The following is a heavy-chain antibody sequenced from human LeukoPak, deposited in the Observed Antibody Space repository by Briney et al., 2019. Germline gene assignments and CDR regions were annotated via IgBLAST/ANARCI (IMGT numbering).Heavy chain of an antibody. J-gene: IGHJ4*02. CDR2: IYPSGST. Sequence: SETLSLTCTVSGGSISSYYWSWIRQPPGKVLEWIGYIYPSGSTNYNPSLKSRVTMTVDTSRNQFSLKLSSVTAADTAVYYCARSYSSGWSDYWGQGTLVTVSS. CDR1: GGSISSYY. CDR3: ARSYSSGWSDY. V-gene: IGHV4-4*09. D-gene: IGHD6-19*01.